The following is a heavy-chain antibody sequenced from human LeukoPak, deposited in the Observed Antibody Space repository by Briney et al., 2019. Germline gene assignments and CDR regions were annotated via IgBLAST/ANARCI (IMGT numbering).Heavy chain of an antibody. CDR1: GGSISSSSYY. CDR2: IYYSGST. Sequence: PSETLSLTCTVSGGSISSSSYYWGWIRQPPGKGLEWIGSIYYSGSTYYNPSLKSRVTISVDTSKNQFSLKLSSVTAADTAVYYCARAVRGVFDYWGQGTLVTVSS. D-gene: IGHD3-10*01. CDR3: ARAVRGVFDY. J-gene: IGHJ4*02. V-gene: IGHV4-39*07.